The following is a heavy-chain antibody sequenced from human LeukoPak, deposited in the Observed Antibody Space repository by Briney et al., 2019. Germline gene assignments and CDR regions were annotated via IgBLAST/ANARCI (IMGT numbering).Heavy chain of an antibody. CDR3: ARDLGNRIAARLPGKTMDV. CDR1: GYTFTSYY. J-gene: IGHJ6*03. D-gene: IGHD6-6*01. CDR2: INPSGGST. Sequence: GASVKVSCRASGYTFTSYYMHWVLQAPGQGLEWMGIINPSGGSTSYAQKFQGRVTMTRDTSTSTVYMELSSLRSEDTAVYYCARDLGNRIAARLPGKTMDVWGKGTTVTVSS. V-gene: IGHV1-46*03.